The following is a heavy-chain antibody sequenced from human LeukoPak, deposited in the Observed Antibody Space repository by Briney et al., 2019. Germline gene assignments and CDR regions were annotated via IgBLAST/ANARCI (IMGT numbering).Heavy chain of an antibody. Sequence: PGGSLRLSCAASGFTFSSYWMSWVRQAPGKGLEWVANIKQDGSEKYYVDSVKGRFTISRDNAKNSLYLQMNSLRAEDTAVYYCAREFPRITMVRGVMGYYYYYYMDVWGKGTTVTISS. CDR1: GFTFSSYW. V-gene: IGHV3-7*01. CDR2: IKQDGSEK. D-gene: IGHD3-10*01. CDR3: AREFPRITMVRGVMGYYYYYYMDV. J-gene: IGHJ6*03.